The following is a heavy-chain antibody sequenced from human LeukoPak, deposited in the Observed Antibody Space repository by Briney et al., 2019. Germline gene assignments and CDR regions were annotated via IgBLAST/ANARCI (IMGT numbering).Heavy chain of an antibody. CDR3: ARAHYYDSSGYLDY. CDR1: GGTFSSYA. J-gene: IGHJ4*02. Sequence: SVKVSCKASGGTFSSYAISWVRQAPGQGLEWMGGIIPIFGTANYAQKFQGRVTITADESTSTAYMELSSLRSEDTAVYYRARAHYYDSSGYLDYWGQGTLVTVSS. V-gene: IGHV1-69*13. CDR2: IIPIFGTA. D-gene: IGHD3-22*01.